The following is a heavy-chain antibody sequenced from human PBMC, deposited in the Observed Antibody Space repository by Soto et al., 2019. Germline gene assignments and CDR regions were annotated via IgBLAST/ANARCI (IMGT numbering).Heavy chain of an antibody. CDR1: GYTFTNYS. CDR2: INPSAGST. Sequence: QVQLVQSGAEVKKPGASVKVSCKASGYTFTNYSLHWVRQSPGQGLEWMGIINPSAGSTNFALKFQARFPLPRDTSTSTVYMELSSLRSEDTAVYFCARGDVVASTLIPCHFDYCGHVTPVTVSA. CDR3: ARGDVVASTLIPCHFDY. J-gene: IGHJ4*01. V-gene: IGHV1-46*03. D-gene: IGHD2-15*01.